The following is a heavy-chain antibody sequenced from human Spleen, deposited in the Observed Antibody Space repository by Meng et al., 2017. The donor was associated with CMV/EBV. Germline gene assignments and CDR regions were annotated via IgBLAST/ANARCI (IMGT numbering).Heavy chain of an antibody. D-gene: IGHD2-8*01. Sequence: FSASPWIWVRQPPGEGLEWIGEIKQSGTTSYNPSLRSRVTISLDTSKNHFSLRLSSVTAADTAVYLCGKRDYDSNGEYVQQVGWYFDLWGRATLVTVSS. CDR2: IKQSGTT. J-gene: IGHJ2*01. CDR1: FSASP. V-gene: IGHV4-34*01. CDR3: GKRDYDSNGEYVQQVGWYFDL.